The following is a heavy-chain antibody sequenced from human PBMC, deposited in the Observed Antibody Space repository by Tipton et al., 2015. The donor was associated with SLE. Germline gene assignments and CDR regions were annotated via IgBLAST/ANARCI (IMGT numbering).Heavy chain of an antibody. CDR1: GGSINGYY. CDR3: ARGKADYYGSGSFYYYYYYMDV. Sequence: GLVKPSETLSLTCFVSGGSINGYYWSWIRQPPGKGLEWIGEINHSGSTNYTPSLKSRVTISVDTSKNQFSLKLSSVTAADTAVYYCARGKADYYGSGSFYYYYYYMDVWDKGTTVTVSS. V-gene: IGHV4-34*01. J-gene: IGHJ6*03. D-gene: IGHD3-10*01. CDR2: INHSGST.